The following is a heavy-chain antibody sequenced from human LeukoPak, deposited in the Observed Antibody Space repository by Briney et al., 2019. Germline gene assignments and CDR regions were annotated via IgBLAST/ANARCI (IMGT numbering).Heavy chain of an antibody. V-gene: IGHV3-30*03. CDR2: ISYDGSNK. D-gene: IGHD3-9*01. J-gene: IGHJ4*02. CDR1: GLTFSSYG. Sequence: GGSLRLSCAASGLTFSSYGMHWVRQAPGKGLEWVAVISYDGSNKYYADSVKGRFTISRDNSKNTLYLQMNSLRAEDTAVYYCARGVPLRYFDWLRSARYYFDYWGQGTLVTVSS. CDR3: ARGVPLRYFDWLRSARYYFDY.